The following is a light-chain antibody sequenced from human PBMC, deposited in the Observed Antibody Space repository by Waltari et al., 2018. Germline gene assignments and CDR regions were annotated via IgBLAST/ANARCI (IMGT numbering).Light chain of an antibody. V-gene: IGKV2-28*01. J-gene: IGKJ1*01. CDR2: LGS. Sequence: DIVMTQSPLSLPVTPGEPDSISCRSSQSLLHSNGYNYLDWYLQKPGQSPQLLISLGSNRASGVPDRFSGSGSGTDFTLKISRVEAEDVGVYYCMQALQTPWTFGQGTKVEIK. CDR3: MQALQTPWT. CDR1: QSLLHSNGYNY.